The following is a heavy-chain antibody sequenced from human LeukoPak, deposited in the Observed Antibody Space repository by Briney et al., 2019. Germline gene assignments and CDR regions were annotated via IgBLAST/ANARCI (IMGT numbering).Heavy chain of an antibody. V-gene: IGHV3-21*01. CDR3: ASERGIYSYGTYFDY. J-gene: IGHJ4*02. D-gene: IGHD5-18*01. Sequence: GGSLRLSCAASGFTFSSYSINWVRQAPGKGLEWVSSISSSSSYIYCADSVKGRFTISRDNAKNSLYLQMNSLRAEDTAVYYCASERGIYSYGTYFDYWGQGTLVTVSS. CDR1: GFTFSSYS. CDR2: ISSSSSYI.